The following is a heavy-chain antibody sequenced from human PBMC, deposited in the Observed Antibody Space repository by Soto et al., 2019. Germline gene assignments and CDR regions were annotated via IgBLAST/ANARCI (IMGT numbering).Heavy chain of an antibody. CDR2: ISYDGSNK. Sequence: QVQLVESGGGVVQPGRSLRLSCAASGFTFSSYGMHWVRQAPGKGLEWVAVISYDGSNKYYADSVKGRFTISRDNSKNTRYLQMNSLRAEDTAVYYCAKDQRGLGWFDPWGQGTLVTVSS. V-gene: IGHV3-30*18. CDR3: AKDQRGLGWFDP. CDR1: GFTFSSYG. J-gene: IGHJ5*02.